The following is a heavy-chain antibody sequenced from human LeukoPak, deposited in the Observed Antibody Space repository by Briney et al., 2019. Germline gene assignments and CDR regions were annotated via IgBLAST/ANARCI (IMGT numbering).Heavy chain of an antibody. V-gene: IGHV3-30-3*01. CDR1: GFTFSSYA. Sequence: GRSLRLSCAASGFTFSSYAMPWVRQAPGKGLEWVAVISHDGSNKYYADSVKGRFTISRDNSKNTLYLQMNSLRAEDTAVYYCARDMYYYDRSGYYRFANEYYFDYWGQGTLVTVSS. CDR3: ARDMYYYDRSGYYRFANEYYFDY. D-gene: IGHD3-22*01. CDR2: ISHDGSNK. J-gene: IGHJ4*02.